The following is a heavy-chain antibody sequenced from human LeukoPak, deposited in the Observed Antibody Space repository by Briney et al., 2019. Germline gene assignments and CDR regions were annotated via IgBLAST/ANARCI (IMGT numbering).Heavy chain of an antibody. V-gene: IGHV3-74*01. J-gene: IGHJ4*02. CDR1: GFTFSSYW. Sequence: GGSLRLSCAASGFTFSSYWTHWVRQVPGKGLVWVSRINSDESSRGYADSVKGRFTISRDNAKNTLYLQMNSLRAEDTAAYYCARGGSGLIDYWGQGTLVIVSS. CDR2: INSDESSR. CDR3: ARGGSGLIDY. D-gene: IGHD3-16*01.